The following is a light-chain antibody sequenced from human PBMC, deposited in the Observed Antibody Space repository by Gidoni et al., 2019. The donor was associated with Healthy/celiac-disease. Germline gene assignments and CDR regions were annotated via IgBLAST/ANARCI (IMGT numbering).Light chain of an antibody. CDR1: KLVDKY. J-gene: IGLJ2*01. V-gene: IGLV3-1*01. CDR2: QDS. Sequence: SSELTQQPSVSVSPGQTASITCSGDKLVDKYACWYQQKPGQSPVLVISQDSKRPSGIPERFSGSNSGNTATLTISGTQAIDEADYYCQAWDSSVVFGGGTKLTVL. CDR3: QAWDSSVV.